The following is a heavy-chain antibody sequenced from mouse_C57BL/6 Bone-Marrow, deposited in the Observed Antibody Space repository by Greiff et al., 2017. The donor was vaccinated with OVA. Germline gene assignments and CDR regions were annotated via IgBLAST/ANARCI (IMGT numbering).Heavy chain of an antibody. D-gene: IGHD2-2*01. CDR3: ARGVYYGSAWFAY. V-gene: IGHV1-54*01. CDR2: INPGSVGT. J-gene: IGHJ3*01. Sequence: VQLQQSGAELVRPGTSVKVSCKASGYAFTNYLIEGVKQRPGQGLEWMGVINPGSVGTNYNEKCKGKATLTADKSSSTAYMQLSSLTSEDSAVYFCARGVYYGSAWFAYWGQGTLVTVSA. CDR1: GYAFTNYL.